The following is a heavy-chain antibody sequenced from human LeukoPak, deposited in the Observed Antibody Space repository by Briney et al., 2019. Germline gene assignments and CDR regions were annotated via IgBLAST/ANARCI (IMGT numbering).Heavy chain of an antibody. V-gene: IGHV3-30*18. CDR2: ISYDGSNK. CDR1: GFTFSSYG. CDR3: AKALDY. J-gene: IGHJ4*02. Sequence: GGSLRLSCAASGFTFSSYGMHWVRQAPGKGLEWVAVISYDGSNKYYADSVKGRFTISRDNSKNTLYLQMNSLRAEDTAVYYCAKALDYWGQGTLVTVSS.